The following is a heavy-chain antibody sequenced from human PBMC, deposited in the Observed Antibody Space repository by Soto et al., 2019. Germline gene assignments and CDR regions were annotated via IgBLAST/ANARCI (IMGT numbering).Heavy chain of an antibody. Sequence: EVQLVESGGGLVQPGGSLRLSCAASGFTFSSYSMNWVRQAPGKGLEWVSYISSSSSTIYYADSVKGRFTISRDNAKNSLYLKMNSLRDEDTAVYYCAREDYALDYWGQGTLVTVSS. V-gene: IGHV3-48*02. J-gene: IGHJ4*02. CDR3: AREDYALDY. D-gene: IGHD3-16*01. CDR2: ISSSSSTI. CDR1: GFTFSSYS.